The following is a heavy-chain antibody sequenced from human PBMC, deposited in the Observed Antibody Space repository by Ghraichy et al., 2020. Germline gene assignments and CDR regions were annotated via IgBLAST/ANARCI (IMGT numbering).Heavy chain of an antibody. CDR2: IWYNGSNK. D-gene: IGHD2-2*01. CDR3: ARRFCTSTSCTCNFHGMGV. J-gene: IGHJ6*02. CDR1: GFTFSTYG. V-gene: IGHV3-33*01. Sequence: GGSLRLSCAGSGFTFSTYGIHWVRQAPGKGLVWVAVIWYNGSNKYYADSVKGRFTISRDNSKNTVYLQMDSLRVEDTGVYYCARRFCTSTSCTCNFHGMGVWGQGTVVTVSS.